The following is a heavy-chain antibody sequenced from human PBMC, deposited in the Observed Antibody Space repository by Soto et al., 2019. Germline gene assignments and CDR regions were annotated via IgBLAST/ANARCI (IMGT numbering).Heavy chain of an antibody. D-gene: IGHD3-16*01. CDR2: IRRNAYGGTT. CDR3: TRASSLDFDF. J-gene: IGHJ4*02. V-gene: IGHV3-49*04. CDR1: GVTFGDYA. Sequence: WXLIVSFTSSGVTFGDYALSWVRQARGKGLEWVGFIRRNAYGGTTDYAAYVKGRFTISRDDSKSIAYLLMNSLRTEDTALYYGTRASSLDFDFWGQGTLVTGSS.